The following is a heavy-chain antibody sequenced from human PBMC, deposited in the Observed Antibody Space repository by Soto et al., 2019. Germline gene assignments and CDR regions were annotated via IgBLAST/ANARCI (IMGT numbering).Heavy chain of an antibody. D-gene: IGHD3-3*01. CDR1: GFTFSSYS. V-gene: IGHV3-48*02. CDR2: ISSSSSTI. Sequence: GGPLRLSCAASGFTFSSYSMNWVRQAPGKGLEWVLYISSSSSTIYYADSVKGRFTISRDNAKNSLYLQMNSLRDEDTAVYYCARDWIYYDVWSGPKRAYWGQGTLVTVSS. J-gene: IGHJ4*02. CDR3: ARDWIYYDVWSGPKRAY.